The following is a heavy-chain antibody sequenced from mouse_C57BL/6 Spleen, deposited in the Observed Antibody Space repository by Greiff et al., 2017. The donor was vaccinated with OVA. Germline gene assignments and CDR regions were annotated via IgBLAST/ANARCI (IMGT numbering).Heavy chain of an antibody. CDR3: ARRHYSNYEAFAY. D-gene: IGHD2-5*01. CDR1: GYAFSSSW. J-gene: IGHJ3*01. V-gene: IGHV1-82*01. CDR2: IYPGDGDT. Sequence: VQLQQSGPELVKPGASVKISCKASGYAFSSSWMNWVKQRPGKGLEWIGRIYPGDGDTNYNGKFKGKATLTADKSSSTAYMQLSSLTSEDSAVYFCARRHYSNYEAFAYWGQGTLVTVSA.